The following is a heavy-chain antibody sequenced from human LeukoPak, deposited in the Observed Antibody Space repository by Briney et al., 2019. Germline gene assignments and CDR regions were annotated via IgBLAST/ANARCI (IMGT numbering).Heavy chain of an antibody. V-gene: IGHV3-30*04. Sequence: PGGSLRLSCVGSGFIFRDYSMHWVRRAPGKGLEWVAVILYDDGGMQYYADTVKGRFTISRDSAKNTLYLQMNSLRADDTAVYFCARDPRGPTGYDNSARDTFDSWGQGTRVTVSS. D-gene: IGHD3-22*01. CDR1: GFIFRDYS. CDR3: ARDPRGPTGYDNSARDTFDS. CDR2: ILYDDGGMQ. J-gene: IGHJ4*02.